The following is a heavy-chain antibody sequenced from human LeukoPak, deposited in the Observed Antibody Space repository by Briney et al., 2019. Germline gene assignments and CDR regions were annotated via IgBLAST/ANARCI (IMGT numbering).Heavy chain of an antibody. CDR2: ISSRSDSI. Sequence: GGSLRLSCTASGFAFSSNSMNWVRQAPGKGLEWISYISSRSDSIYYADSVKGRFTISRDNSKNTVYLQMRNLRVEHTAVYYCAKVVAGNIDYYFDYWGQGILVAVSS. J-gene: IGHJ4*02. V-gene: IGHV3-48*01. D-gene: IGHD2/OR15-2a*01. CDR3: AKVVAGNIDYYFDY. CDR1: GFAFSSNS.